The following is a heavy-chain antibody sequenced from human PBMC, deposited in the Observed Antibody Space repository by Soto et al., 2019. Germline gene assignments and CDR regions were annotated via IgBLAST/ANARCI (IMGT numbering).Heavy chain of an antibody. CDR2: IYFRGST. J-gene: IGHJ5*01. Sequence: QLQLQESGPGVVNPSETLSLTCTVSGVSISGSSHYWGWIRQPPGKGLEWIGNIYFRGSTYYNSSLTSRLTSFVDTSKNQISLNLTSVTDTDTAIYYCASLSREVCVFGVCTLRSGWFDSWGQGTLVTVSS. V-gene: IGHV4-39*01. D-gene: IGHD2-21*01. CDR1: GVSISGSSHY. CDR3: ASLSREVCVFGVCTLRSGWFDS.